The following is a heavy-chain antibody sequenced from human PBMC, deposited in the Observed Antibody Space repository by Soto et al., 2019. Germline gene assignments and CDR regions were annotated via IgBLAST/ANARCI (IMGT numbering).Heavy chain of an antibody. V-gene: IGHV4-34*09. D-gene: IGHD3-3*01. CDR1: GGSFSGYY. CDR2: INHSGST. Sequence: SETLSLTCAVYGGSFSGYYWSWIRQPPGKGLEWIGEINHSGSTYYNPSLKSRVTISVDTSKNQFSLKLSSVTAADTAVYYCARGHYDFWSGYSKQFDYWGQGTLVTVSS. CDR3: ARGHYDFWSGYSKQFDY. J-gene: IGHJ4*02.